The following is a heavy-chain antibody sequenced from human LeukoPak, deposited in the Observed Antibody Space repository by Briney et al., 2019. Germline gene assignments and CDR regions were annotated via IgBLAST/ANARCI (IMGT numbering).Heavy chain of an antibody. CDR2: IYTSGST. V-gene: IGHV4-61*02. CDR1: GGSISSGSYY. J-gene: IGHJ3*02. CDR3: ARANWNYVPDAFDI. D-gene: IGHD1-7*01. Sequence: SETLSLTCTVSGGSISSGSYYWSWIRQPPGKGLEWIGRIYTSGSTNYNPSLKSRVTISVDTSKNQFSLKLSSVTAADTAVYYCARANWNYVPDAFDIWGQGTMVTVSS.